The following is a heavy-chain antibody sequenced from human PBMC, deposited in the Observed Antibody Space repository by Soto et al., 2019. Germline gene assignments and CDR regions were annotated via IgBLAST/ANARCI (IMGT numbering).Heavy chain of an antibody. CDR1: GASVTPAGSY. D-gene: IGHD4-17*01. J-gene: IGHJ4*02. V-gene: IGHV4-31*11. Sequence: QVQLQQSGPGLVKPSQTLSLTCDVSGASVTPAGSYWGWIRQRPGQGLEWIGYIYFDGTTYYNPSLKSRVIISADTSRNQFSLSLSFLTAGDTAVYYCATRTTVTTFDYWGQGTLVTVSS. CDR2: IYFDGTT. CDR3: ATRTTVTTFDY.